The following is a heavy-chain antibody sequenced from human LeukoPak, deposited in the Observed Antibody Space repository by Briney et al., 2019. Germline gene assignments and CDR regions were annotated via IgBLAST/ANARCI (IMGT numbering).Heavy chain of an antibody. J-gene: IGHJ4*02. CDR2: IIPIFGTA. CDR3: ARDRGSYDMDY. D-gene: IGHD1-26*01. V-gene: IGHV1-69*05. CDR1: GYTFTSYD. Sequence: GASVKVSCKASGYTFTSYDISWVRQAPGQGLEWMGRIIPIFGTANYAQKFQGRVTITTDESTSTAYMELSSLRSEDTAVYYCARDRGSYDMDYWGQGTLVTVSS.